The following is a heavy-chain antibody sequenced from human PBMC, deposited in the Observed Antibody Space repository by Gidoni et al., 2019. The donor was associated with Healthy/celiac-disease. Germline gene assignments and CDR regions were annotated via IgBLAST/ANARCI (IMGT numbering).Heavy chain of an antibody. J-gene: IGHJ6*03. Sequence: QVPLVESGGGVFQLGRSLRLSCPASGSPSSSKGMPWVRQAPGKGREWVAVIWDDGSNKYYADSVKGRFTISRDNSKNTLYLQMNSLRAEDTAVYDCARDRDWGLRPPHYMDVWGKGTTVTVSS. CDR1: GSPSSSKG. V-gene: IGHV3-33*01. CDR2: IWDDGSNK. D-gene: IGHD1-26*01. CDR3: ARDRDWGLRPPHYMDV.